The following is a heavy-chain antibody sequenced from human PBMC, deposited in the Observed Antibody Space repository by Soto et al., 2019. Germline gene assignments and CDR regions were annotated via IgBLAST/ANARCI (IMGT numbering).Heavy chain of an antibody. CDR2: IYHRGNT. J-gene: IGHJ6*02. CDR1: GGSISGVDYY. Sequence: SATRSRTWTVSGGSISGVDYYWMWIRQPPGKGLEWIEYIYHRGNTYYSPSLKSRLRISVDTSKNQFSLNLTSVTAADTAVYYCASQRITIFGVIISDGMDVWGQGTTVTVSS. V-gene: IGHV4-30-4*01. D-gene: IGHD3-3*01. CDR3: ASQRITIFGVIISDGMDV.